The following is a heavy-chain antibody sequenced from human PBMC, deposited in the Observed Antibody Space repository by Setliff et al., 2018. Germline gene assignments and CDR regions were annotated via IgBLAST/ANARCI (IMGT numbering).Heavy chain of an antibody. V-gene: IGHV3-53*01. Sequence: GGSLRLSCAASGFTVSSNYMSWVRQAPGKGLEWVSVIYSDGSTYYADSVKGRFTISRDNSKNTLYLQMNNLRVEDTAVYYCARGGVFGHFYFDLWGRGTLVTVSS. J-gene: IGHJ2*01. CDR2: IYSDGST. CDR3: ARGGVFGHFYFDL. D-gene: IGHD3-10*02. CDR1: GFTVSSNY.